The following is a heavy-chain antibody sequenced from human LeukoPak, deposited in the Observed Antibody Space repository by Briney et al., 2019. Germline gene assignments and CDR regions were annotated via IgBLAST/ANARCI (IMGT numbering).Heavy chain of an antibody. CDR2: INAEGSAK. D-gene: IGHD2-2*01. V-gene: IGHV3-7*01. Sequence: GGSLRLSCAASGFTFRFYWMSWVRQAPGKGLEWVANINAEGSAKFYVDSVKGRFTISRDNAKNSVYLEMNSLRVEDTAVYYCARSRHCSSTSCYSFDYWGQGTLVTVSS. CDR3: ARSRHCSSTSCYSFDY. J-gene: IGHJ4*02. CDR1: GFTFRFYW.